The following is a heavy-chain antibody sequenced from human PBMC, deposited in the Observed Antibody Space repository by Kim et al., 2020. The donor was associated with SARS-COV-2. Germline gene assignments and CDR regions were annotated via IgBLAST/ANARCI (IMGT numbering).Heavy chain of an antibody. CDR3: ATDRASV. Sequence: GGSLRLSCAASGFTFSKSWMSWVRQAPGKGLDWVAKIRQDGSDEFYVDSVKGRFTISRDNAKNSLYLQMNSLRAEDTAVYYCATDRASVWGQGTTVTVPS. V-gene: IGHV3-7*03. J-gene: IGHJ6*02. CDR2: IRQDGSDE. CDR1: GFTFSKSW.